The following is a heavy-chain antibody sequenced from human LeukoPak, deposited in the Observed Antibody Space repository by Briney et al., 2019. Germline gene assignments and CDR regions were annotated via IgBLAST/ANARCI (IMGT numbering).Heavy chain of an antibody. D-gene: IGHD3-9*01. V-gene: IGHV4-34*01. CDR2: INHSGST. J-gene: IGHJ4*02. Sequence: SETLSLTCAVYGGSFSGYYWSWIRQPPGKGLEWIGEINHSGSTNYNPSLKSRVTISVDTSKNQFSLKLSSVTAADTAVYYCARGRYFDWFDYWGQRTLVTVSS. CDR1: GGSFSGYY. CDR3: ARGRYFDWFDY.